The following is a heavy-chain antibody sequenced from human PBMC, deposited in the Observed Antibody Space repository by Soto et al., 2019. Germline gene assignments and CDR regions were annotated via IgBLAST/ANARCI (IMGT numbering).Heavy chain of an antibody. V-gene: IGHV4-34*01. CDR3: ARGAWDDDSGYYYFDY. CDR1: GGSFNGYY. D-gene: IGHD3-22*01. J-gene: IGHJ4*02. Sequence: SETLSLTCAGYGGSFNGYYWTWIRQPPWKGLEWIGEINHGGSTNYIPSLKSRVTISVDTSKNQFSLKLNSVTAADTAVYYCARGAWDDDSGYYYFDYWAQGTLVTVSS. CDR2: INHGGST.